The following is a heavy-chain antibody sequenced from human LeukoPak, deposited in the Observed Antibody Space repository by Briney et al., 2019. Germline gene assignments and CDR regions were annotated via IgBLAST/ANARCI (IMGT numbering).Heavy chain of an antibody. J-gene: IGHJ4*02. CDR2: ISSSSSTI. D-gene: IGHD1-26*01. CDR1: GFTFSSYS. Sequence: GGSLRLSCAASGFTFSSYSMNWVRQAPGKGLEWVSYISSSSSTIYYADSVKGRFTTSIDNAKSSLYLQMNSLRDEDTAVYYCAMTGSYRQRGDYWGQGTLVTVSS. CDR3: AMTGSYRQRGDY. V-gene: IGHV3-48*02.